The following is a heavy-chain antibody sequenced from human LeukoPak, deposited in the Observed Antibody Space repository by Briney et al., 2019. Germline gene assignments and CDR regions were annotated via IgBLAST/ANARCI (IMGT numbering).Heavy chain of an antibody. J-gene: IGHJ3*02. CDR1: GFTFSDYA. D-gene: IGHD3-22*01. CDR3: SRFYSSGWASGAFDI. CDR2: IRNKANGGTT. Sequence: GGSLRLSCTTSGFTFSDYAVSWVRQAPRKGREWIGFIRNKANGGTTEYAASVKGRFTISRDDSKTIAHLQMSSLKTEDTAVYYCSRFYSSGWASGAFDIWGQGTMVTVSS. V-gene: IGHV3-49*04.